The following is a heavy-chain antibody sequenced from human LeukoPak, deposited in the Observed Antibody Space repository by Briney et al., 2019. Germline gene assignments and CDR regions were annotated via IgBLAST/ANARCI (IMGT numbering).Heavy chain of an antibody. J-gene: IGHJ4*02. Sequence: GGSLRLSCAASGFTFSSYAMSWVRQAPGKGLEWVSAISGSGGGTYYADSVKGRFTISRDNSKNTLYLQMNSLRADDTAVYYCAKDRRRITIFGVVTGRGYYFDYWGQGTLVTVSS. CDR1: GFTFSSYA. V-gene: IGHV3-23*01. CDR3: AKDRRRITIFGVVTGRGYYFDY. D-gene: IGHD3-3*01. CDR2: ISGSGGGT.